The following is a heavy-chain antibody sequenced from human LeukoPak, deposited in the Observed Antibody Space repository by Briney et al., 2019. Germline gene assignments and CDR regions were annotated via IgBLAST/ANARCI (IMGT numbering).Heavy chain of an antibody. CDR2: ISGSGGST. D-gene: IGHD2-2*01. J-gene: IGHJ4*02. CDR1: GFTFSKAW. Sequence: GGSLRLSCAVSGFTFSKAWMSWVRQTPGKGLEWVSAISGSGGSTCYADSVKGRFTISRDNSKNTLYLQMNSLRAEDTAVYYCAQGGKPAAMSYWGQGTLVTVSS. CDR3: AQGGKPAAMSY. V-gene: IGHV3-23*01.